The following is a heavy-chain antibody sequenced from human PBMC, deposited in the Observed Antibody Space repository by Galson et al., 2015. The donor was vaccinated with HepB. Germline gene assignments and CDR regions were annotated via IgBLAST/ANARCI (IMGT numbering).Heavy chain of an antibody. CDR3: ARGKVDTIFGVVETDYGMDV. D-gene: IGHD3-3*01. Sequence: SETLSLTCAVYGGSFSGYYWSWIRQPPGKGLEWIGEINHSGSTNYNPSLKSRVTISVDTSKNQFSLKLSSVTAADTAVYYCARGKVDTIFGVVETDYGMDVWGQGTTVTVSS. V-gene: IGHV4-34*01. CDR2: INHSGST. J-gene: IGHJ6*02. CDR1: GGSFSGYY.